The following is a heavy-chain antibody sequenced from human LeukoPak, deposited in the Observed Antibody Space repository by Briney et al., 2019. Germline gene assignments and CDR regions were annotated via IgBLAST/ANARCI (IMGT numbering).Heavy chain of an antibody. CDR1: GYTFTGYC. V-gene: IGHV1-2*02. CDR3: ARGRYDSSGYYSDY. CDR2: INPNSGGT. J-gene: IGHJ4*02. Sequence: ASVKVSCKASGYTFTGYCMHWVRQAPGQGLEWMGWINPNSGGTNYAQKFQGRVTMTRDTSISTAYMELSRLRSDDTAVYYCARGRYDSSGYYSDYWGQGTLVTVSS. D-gene: IGHD3-22*01.